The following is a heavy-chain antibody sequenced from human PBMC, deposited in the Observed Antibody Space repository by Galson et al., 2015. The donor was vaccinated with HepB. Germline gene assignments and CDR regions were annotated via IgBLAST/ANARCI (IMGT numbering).Heavy chain of an antibody. J-gene: IGHJ5*02. Sequence: SVKVSCKASGYTFSSYSITWVRQAPGQGLEWMGWISAYDRKTNYAQKLQGRVTMTTATSTSTAYMELRSLRSDYTSVYYCARGALVLGVGGTQNNLFDPGGQATLVTVS. V-gene: IGHV1-18*04. CDR1: GYTFSSYS. D-gene: IGHD2-15*01. CDR2: ISAYDRKT. CDR3: ARGALVLGVGGTQNNLFDP.